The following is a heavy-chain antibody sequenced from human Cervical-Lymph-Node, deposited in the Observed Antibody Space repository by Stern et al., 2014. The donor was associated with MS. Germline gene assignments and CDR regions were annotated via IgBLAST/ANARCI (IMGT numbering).Heavy chain of an antibody. CDR1: GFTFDDYT. CDR2: ISWTSGNI. Sequence: EVQLLESGGGLVQPGRSLRLSCVGDGFTFDDYTMYWVRQAPGKGLEWVSGISWTSGNIAYADSVKGRFTISRDNAQKSLFLLMNNLRSEDTALYYCVKETSPSYYYGMDVWGQGTAVTVSS. V-gene: IGHV3-9*01. J-gene: IGHJ6*02. CDR3: VKETSPSYYYGMDV.